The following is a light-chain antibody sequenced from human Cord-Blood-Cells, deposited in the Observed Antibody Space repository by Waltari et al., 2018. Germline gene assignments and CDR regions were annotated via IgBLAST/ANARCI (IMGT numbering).Light chain of an antibody. J-gene: IGLJ3*02. Sequence: QSALTQPASVSGSPGQSITLSCTGTRSDVGGYNYVSWYQQHPGKAPKLMIYDVSNRPSGVSNRFSGSKSGNTASLTISGLQAEDEADYYCSSYTSSSPLFGGGTKLTVL. CDR1: RSDVGGYNY. CDR3: SSYTSSSPL. CDR2: DVS. V-gene: IGLV2-14*01.